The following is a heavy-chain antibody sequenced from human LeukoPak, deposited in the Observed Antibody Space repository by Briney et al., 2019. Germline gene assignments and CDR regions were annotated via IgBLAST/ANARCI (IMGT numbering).Heavy chain of an antibody. J-gene: IGHJ5*02. CDR3: ARVKDYSVYAWFDP. Sequence: PSRTLSLTCTVSGASISSGEDYWGWIRQAPGTGLEWIGYIYYTGTKYYNPSLESRLMMSVDTSKNQFSLRLTSVSAADTAVYYCARVKDYSVYAWFDPWGQGTLVTVS. V-gene: IGHV4-30-4*01. CDR1: GASISSGEDY. D-gene: IGHD5/OR15-5a*01. CDR2: IYYTGTK.